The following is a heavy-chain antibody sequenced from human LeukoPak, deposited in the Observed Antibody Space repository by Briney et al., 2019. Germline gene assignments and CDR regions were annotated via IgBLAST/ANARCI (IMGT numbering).Heavy chain of an antibody. CDR2: IKQDGSEK. V-gene: IGHV3-7*01. Sequence: GGSLRLSCAASGFTLSSYWMTWVRQAPGKGLEWVANIKQDGSEKYYVDSVKGRFTISRDNAKNSLYLQMNSLRVEDTAVYYCARGVDNWGQGTLVTVSS. CDR3: ARGVDN. J-gene: IGHJ4*02. CDR1: GFTLSSYW.